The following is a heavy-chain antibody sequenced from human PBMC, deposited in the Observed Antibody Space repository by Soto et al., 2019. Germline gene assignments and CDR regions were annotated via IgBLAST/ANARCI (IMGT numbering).Heavy chain of an antibody. CDR2: IYYSGST. Sequence: SETLSLTCTVSGGSISSSSYYWGWIRQPPGKGLEWIGGIYYSGSTYYNPSLKSRVTISVDTSKNQFSLKLSSVTAADTAVYYCARLGYSSSFFDYWGQGTLVTVSS. CDR1: GGSISSSSYY. V-gene: IGHV4-39*01. J-gene: IGHJ4*02. CDR3: ARLGYSSSFFDY. D-gene: IGHD6-6*01.